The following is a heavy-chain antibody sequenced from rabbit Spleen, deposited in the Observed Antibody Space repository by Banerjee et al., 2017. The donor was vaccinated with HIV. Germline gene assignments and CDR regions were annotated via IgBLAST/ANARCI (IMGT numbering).Heavy chain of an antibody. V-gene: IGHV1S47*01. CDR2: IYIGDGST. Sequence: QEQLEESGGDLVKPEGSLTLTCTASGFSFSYGYVMCWVRQAPGKGPEWIACIYIGDGSTYYATWVNGRFTISSDNAQSTVDRQMTSLTAADTATYFCARDLDDVIGWNFGWWGQGTLVTVS. CDR3: ARDLDDVIGWNFGW. D-gene: IGHD4-1*01. CDR1: GFSFSYGYV. J-gene: IGHJ3*01.